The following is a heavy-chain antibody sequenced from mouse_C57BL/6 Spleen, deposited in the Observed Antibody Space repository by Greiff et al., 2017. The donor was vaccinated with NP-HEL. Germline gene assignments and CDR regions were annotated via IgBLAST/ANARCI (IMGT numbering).Heavy chain of an antibody. V-gene: IGHV5-17*01. CDR1: GFTFSDYG. D-gene: IGHD2-3*01. Sequence: EVMLVESGGGLVKPGGSLKLSCAASGFTFSDYGMHWVRQAPEKGLEWVAYISSGSSTIYYADTVKGRFPISRDNAKNTLFLQMTSLRSEDTAMYYCARGIYDGYPYAMDYWGQGTSVTVSS. J-gene: IGHJ4*01. CDR3: ARGIYDGYPYAMDY. CDR2: ISSGSSTI.